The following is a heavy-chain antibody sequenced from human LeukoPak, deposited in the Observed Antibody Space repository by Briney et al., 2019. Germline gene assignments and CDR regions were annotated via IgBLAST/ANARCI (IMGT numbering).Heavy chain of an antibody. CDR1: GFTFGSYA. CDR2: ISYDGSNK. D-gene: IGHD3-10*01. J-gene: IGHJ4*02. CDR3: ARDPSGDDQMNYFDC. Sequence: PGGSLRLSCAASGFTFGSYAMHWVRQAPGKGLEWVAVISYDGSNKYYADSVKGRFTISRDNSKNTLYLQMNSLRAEDTAVYYCARDPSGDDQMNYFDCWGQGTLVTVSS. V-gene: IGHV3-30*04.